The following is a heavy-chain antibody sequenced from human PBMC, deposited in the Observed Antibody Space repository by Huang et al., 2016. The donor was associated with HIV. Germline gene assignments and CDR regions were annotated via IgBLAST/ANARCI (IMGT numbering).Heavy chain of an antibody. Sequence: QITLKESGPTLVKPTQTLTLTCTFSGFSLSASGVSVGWLRQPPGRTLEGLGLIYWDDDKRYSPSLENRITITRDTSKNQVVFTMTNLDPVDTATYYCAPGRGGYFPHWGQGTPVTVSS. V-gene: IGHV2-5*02. J-gene: IGHJ4*02. CDR3: APGRGGYFPH. CDR1: GFSLSASGVS. D-gene: IGHD3-22*01. CDR2: IYWDDDK.